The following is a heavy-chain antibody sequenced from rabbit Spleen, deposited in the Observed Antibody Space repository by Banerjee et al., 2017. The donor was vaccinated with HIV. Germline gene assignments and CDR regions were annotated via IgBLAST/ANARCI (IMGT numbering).Heavy chain of an antibody. CDR2: VDVGSSGFT. Sequence: VESGGDLVKPGASLTLTCTASGVSFSFNNYMCWVRQAPGKGLEWIGCVDVGSSGFTYFANWAKGRFTISKTSSTTLTLQMTSLTAADTATYFCARDAATSFSSYGMDLWGPGTLVTVS. D-gene: IGHD8-1*01. J-gene: IGHJ6*01. CDR1: GVSFSFNNY. V-gene: IGHV1S40*01. CDR3: ARDAATSFSSYGMDL.